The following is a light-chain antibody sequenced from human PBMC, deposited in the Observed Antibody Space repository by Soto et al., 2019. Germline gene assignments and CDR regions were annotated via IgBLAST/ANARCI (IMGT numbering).Light chain of an antibody. J-gene: IGKJ5*01. CDR3: QYLNGVPTIT. CDR2: GGY. V-gene: IGKV1-9*01. CDR1: PAIASF. Sequence: IQLTQSPSSLSASVGDRVTITCRASPAIASFLAWYQQKPGTAPKLLIYGGYTLQSGVPSRFSGSGSGTEFSLTITGLQPEDFATYYCQYLNGVPTITFGQGTRLEIK.